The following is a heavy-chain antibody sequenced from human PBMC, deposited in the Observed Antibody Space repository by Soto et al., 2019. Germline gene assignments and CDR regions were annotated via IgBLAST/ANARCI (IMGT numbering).Heavy chain of an antibody. CDR3: AKDGGAAFYYYYGMDV. CDR2: ISYDGSNK. CDR1: GFTFSSYA. D-gene: IGHD3-16*01. V-gene: IGHV3-30*04. J-gene: IGHJ6*02. Sequence: GGSLRLSCAASGFTFSSYAMHWVRQAPGKGLEWVAVISYDGSNKYYADSVKGRFTISRDNSKNTLYLQMNSLRAEDTAVYYCAKDGGAAFYYYYGMDVWGQGTTVTVSS.